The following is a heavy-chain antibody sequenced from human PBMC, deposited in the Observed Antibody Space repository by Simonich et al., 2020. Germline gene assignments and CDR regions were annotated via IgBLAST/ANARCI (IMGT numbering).Heavy chain of an antibody. CDR2: INPNRGGT. Sequence: QVQLVQSGAEVKKPGASVKVSCKASGYTFTGYFMHWVRQAPGQGLEWMGWINPNRGGTNYAQKFQGRVTMTRDTSISTAYMELSRLRSDDTAVYYCARGALTGDYYYMDVCGKGTTVTVSS. CDR3: ARGALTGDYYYMDV. V-gene: IGHV1-2*02. CDR1: GYTFTGYF. D-gene: IGHD7-27*01. J-gene: IGHJ6*03.